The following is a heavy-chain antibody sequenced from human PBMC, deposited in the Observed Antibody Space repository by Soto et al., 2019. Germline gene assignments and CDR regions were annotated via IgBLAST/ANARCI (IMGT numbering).Heavy chain of an antibody. V-gene: IGHV3-7*03. D-gene: IGHD3-22*01. Sequence: VGSLRLSCAASGFTFSSYWMSWVRQAPGKGLEWVANIKQDGSEKYYVGSVKGRFTISKDNAKNSLYLQMNSLRAEDTAVYYCARDYYDSRGYSDYWGQGTPVTVSS. CDR3: ARDYYDSRGYSDY. CDR1: GFTFSSYW. J-gene: IGHJ4*02. CDR2: IKQDGSEK.